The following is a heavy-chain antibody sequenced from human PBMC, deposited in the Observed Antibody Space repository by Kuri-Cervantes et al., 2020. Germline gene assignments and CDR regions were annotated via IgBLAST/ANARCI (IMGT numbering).Heavy chain of an antibody. CDR2: INPNSGGT. CDR1: GYTFTGYY. Sequence: ASVKVSCKASGYTFTGYYMHWVRQAPGQGLEWMGWINPNSGGTNYAQKFQGRVTMTRDTSISTAYMELSRLRSDVTAVYYCARGVVGATGAFDIWGQGTMVTVSS. CDR3: ARGVVGATGAFDI. J-gene: IGHJ3*02. V-gene: IGHV1-2*02. D-gene: IGHD1-26*01.